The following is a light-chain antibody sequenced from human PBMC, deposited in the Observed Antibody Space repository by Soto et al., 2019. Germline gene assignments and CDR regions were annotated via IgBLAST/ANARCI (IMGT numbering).Light chain of an antibody. CDR1: QSISSW. J-gene: IGKJ5*01. CDR2: DAS. V-gene: IGKV1-5*01. CDR3: QQLNALPFD. Sequence: DIQMTQSPSPLYESVGDTGSVTCLASQSISSWLAWYQQKPGKAPKLLIYDASSLESGVPSRFSGSGSGTEFALAVGGLMPKDIAAYHCQQLNALPFDFGQGTRLEIK.